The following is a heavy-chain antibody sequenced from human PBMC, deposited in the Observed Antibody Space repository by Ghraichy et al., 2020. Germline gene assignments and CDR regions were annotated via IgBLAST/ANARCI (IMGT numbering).Heavy chain of an antibody. CDR2: IKSKSDGGTI. Sequence: GGSLRLSCAASGFTFTNAWMSWVRQAPGKGLEWVGRIKSKSDGGTIDYAAPVKGRFTISRDDSKNTLYLQMNSLKTEDTAVYYCTAEDSSGYFFEYWGHGTLVTVSS. CDR3: TAEDSSGYFFEY. V-gene: IGHV3-15*01. D-gene: IGHD3-22*01. CDR1: GFTFTNAW. J-gene: IGHJ4*01.